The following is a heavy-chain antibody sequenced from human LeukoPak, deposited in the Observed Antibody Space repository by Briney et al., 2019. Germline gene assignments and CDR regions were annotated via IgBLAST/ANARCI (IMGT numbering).Heavy chain of an antibody. CDR2: ISYDGSNK. Sequence: PGGSLRLSCAASGFTFSSYGMHWVRQAPGKGLEWVAVISYDGSNKYYADSVKGRFTISRDNSKNTLYLQMNSLRAEDTAVYYCAKEPYDFWSGYHDYWGQGTLVTISS. V-gene: IGHV3-30*18. CDR3: AKEPYDFWSGYHDY. J-gene: IGHJ4*02. CDR1: GFTFSSYG. D-gene: IGHD3-3*01.